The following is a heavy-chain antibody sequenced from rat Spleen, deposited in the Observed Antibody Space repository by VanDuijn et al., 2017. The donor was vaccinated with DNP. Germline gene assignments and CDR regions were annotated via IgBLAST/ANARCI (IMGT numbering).Heavy chain of an antibody. CDR3: AKDYHFYAMDA. CDR1: GFTFSSYW. V-gene: IGHV5-58*01. Sequence: EVQLVETGGGLVQPGRSLKLSCVASGFTFSSYWMFWIRQAPGKGLEWVASINADGGSTSYSDSVKGRFSISRDNAENTVYLKMNSLRSEDTATYYCAKDYHFYAMDAWGQGTSVTVSS. J-gene: IGHJ4*01. CDR2: INADGGST.